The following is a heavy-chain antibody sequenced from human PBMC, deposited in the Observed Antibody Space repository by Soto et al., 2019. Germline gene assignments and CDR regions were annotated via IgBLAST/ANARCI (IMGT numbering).Heavy chain of an antibody. V-gene: IGHV3-23*01. CDR2: ISGRGGST. CDR3: AKDLNAWIQLWSYFDY. D-gene: IGHD5-18*01. J-gene: IGHJ4*02. Sequence: PGGSLRLSCAASGFTFSSYSMSWVRQAPGKELEWVSAISGRGGSTCYADSVKGRFTISRDNSKNTLYLQMNSLRAEDTAVYYCAKDLNAWIQLWSYFDYWGQGTLVTVSS. CDR1: GFTFSSYS.